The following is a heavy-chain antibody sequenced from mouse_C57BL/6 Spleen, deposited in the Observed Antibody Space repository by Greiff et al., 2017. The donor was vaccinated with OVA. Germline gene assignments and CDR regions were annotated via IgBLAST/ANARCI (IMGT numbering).Heavy chain of an antibody. V-gene: IGHV3-1*01. CDR1: GYSITSGYD. Sequence: DVQLQESGPGMVKPSQSLSLTCTVTGYSITSGYDWHWIRHFPGNKLEWMGYISYSGSTNYNPSLKSRISITHDTSKNHFFLKLNSVTTEDTATYYCARDDSNYGFAYWGQGTLVTVSA. J-gene: IGHJ3*01. D-gene: IGHD2-5*01. CDR3: ARDDSNYGFAY. CDR2: ISYSGST.